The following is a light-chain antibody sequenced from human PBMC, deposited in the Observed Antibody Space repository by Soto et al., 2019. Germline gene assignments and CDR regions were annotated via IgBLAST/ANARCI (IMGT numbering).Light chain of an antibody. Sequence: QSALTQPPSASGSPGQSVTISCTGTSSDVGGYNDVSWYQQHPGKAPKLMIYEVSKRPSGVPDRFSGSKSGNTASLTLSGLQAEDEAHYNCSSYAGSNNLVFGGGTKLTVL. CDR3: SSYAGSNNLV. V-gene: IGLV2-8*01. CDR2: EVS. CDR1: SSDVGGYND. J-gene: IGLJ3*02.